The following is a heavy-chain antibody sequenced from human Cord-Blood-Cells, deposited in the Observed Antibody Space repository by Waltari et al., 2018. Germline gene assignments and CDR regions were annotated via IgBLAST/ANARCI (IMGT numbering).Heavy chain of an antibody. V-gene: IGHV1-69*01. J-gene: IGHJ4*02. CDR1: GGTFRRCA. CDR2: IIPIFGTA. CDR3: ARAISMSGSYFDY. D-gene: IGHD3-10*01. Sequence: QVQLVQSGAEVKKPGSSVKVSCKASGGTFRRCAISWVRKAPGQGLEWMGGIIPIFGTANYAQKFQGRVTITADESTSTAYMELSSLRSEDTAVYYCARAISMSGSYFDYWGQGTLVTVSS.